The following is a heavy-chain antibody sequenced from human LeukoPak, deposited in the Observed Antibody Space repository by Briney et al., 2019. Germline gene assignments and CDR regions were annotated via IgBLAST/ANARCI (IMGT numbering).Heavy chain of an antibody. CDR2: ISAYNGNT. V-gene: IGHV1-18*01. CDR1: GYTFTSYD. CDR3: ARDPKQDV. J-gene: IGHJ6*04. Sequence: GASVKVSCKASGYTFTSYDINWVRQATGQGLEWMGWISAYNGNTNYAQKLQGRVAMTTDTSTSTAYMELRSLRSDDTAVYYCARDPKQDVWGKGTTVTVST.